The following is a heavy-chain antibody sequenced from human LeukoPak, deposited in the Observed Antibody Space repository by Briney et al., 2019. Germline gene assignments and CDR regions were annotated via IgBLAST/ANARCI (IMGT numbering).Heavy chain of an antibody. CDR3: ARVLWFGELLPDDY. J-gene: IGHJ4*02. Sequence: ASVKVSCEASGYTFTSYGISWVRQAPGQGLEWMGWISAYNGNTNYAQKLQGRVTMTTDTSTSTAYMELRSLRSDDTAVYYCARVLWFGELLPDDYWGQGTLVTVSS. D-gene: IGHD3-10*01. CDR1: GYTFTSYG. V-gene: IGHV1-18*04. CDR2: ISAYNGNT.